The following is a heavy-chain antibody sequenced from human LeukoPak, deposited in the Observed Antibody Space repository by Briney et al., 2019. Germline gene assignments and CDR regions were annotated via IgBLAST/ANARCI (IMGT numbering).Heavy chain of an antibody. Sequence: GGSLRLSCAASGFTFSSYSMNWVRQAPGKGLEWVSSISSSSSYIYYADSVKGRFTISRDNAKNSLYLQMNSLRAEDTAVYYCARTGGSSSWYLDYWGQGTLVTVSS. CDR2: ISSSSSYI. CDR3: ARTGGSSSWYLDY. V-gene: IGHV3-21*01. D-gene: IGHD6-13*01. CDR1: GFTFSSYS. J-gene: IGHJ4*02.